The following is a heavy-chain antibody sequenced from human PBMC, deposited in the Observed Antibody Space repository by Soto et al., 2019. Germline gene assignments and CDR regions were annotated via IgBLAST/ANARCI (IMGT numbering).Heavy chain of an antibody. J-gene: IGHJ3*02. Sequence: AHLVESGGGVVQPGRSLRLSSAASGLTFSFYDIHWVRQAPGKGLEWVAVISFDGSNKHYADSVKGRFTISRDNSKNTLYLQMSSLRPEDTAVYYSAIIHSGSVVFDIWGQGTKVTVSS. V-gene: IGHV3-30*03. CDR3: AIIHSGSVVFDI. CDR2: ISFDGSNK. D-gene: IGHD1-26*01. CDR1: GLTFSFYD.